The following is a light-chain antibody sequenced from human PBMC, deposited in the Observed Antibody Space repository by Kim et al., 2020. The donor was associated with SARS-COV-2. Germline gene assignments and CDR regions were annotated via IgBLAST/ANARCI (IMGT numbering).Light chain of an antibody. Sequence: SLSPGERVTLSCKASQTVNNNYLAWYQQKPGQAPRLLIYGASSRATGIPDRFSGSGSGTDFTLTVSRLEPEDFAVYYCQQYGNSLTFGPGTKLEIK. CDR1: QTVNNNY. CDR3: QQYGNSLT. J-gene: IGKJ3*01. V-gene: IGKV3-20*01. CDR2: GAS.